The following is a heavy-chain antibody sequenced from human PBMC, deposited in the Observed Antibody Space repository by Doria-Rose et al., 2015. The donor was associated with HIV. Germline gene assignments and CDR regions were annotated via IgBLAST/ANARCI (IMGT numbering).Heavy chain of an antibody. J-gene: IGHJ4*02. CDR2: VSYDGITK. CDR3: ARDGSGRSLDY. D-gene: IGHD1-26*01. V-gene: IGHV3-30-3*01. Sequence: PGKGLEWVAVVSYDGITKYYADSVRGRFTISRDNSQNTLYLEVNSLRAEDTAVYYCARDGSGRSLDYWGQGTLVTVSS.